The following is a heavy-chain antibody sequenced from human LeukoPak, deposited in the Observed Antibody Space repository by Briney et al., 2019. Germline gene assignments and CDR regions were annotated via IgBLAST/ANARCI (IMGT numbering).Heavy chain of an antibody. V-gene: IGHV3-20*01. Sequence: GGCLRLSCAASGLTFDEYGTSWVRQAPGKGLGWVCGINWNGGSTGYADSVKGRFTISRDNAKNSLYLQMNSRRAEDTPLSHCSRDSGSYYLQDYYYGMDVWGQGTTVTVSS. D-gene: IGHD1-26*01. CDR3: SRDSGSYYLQDYYYGMDV. CDR2: INWNGGST. J-gene: IGHJ6*02. CDR1: GLTFDEYG.